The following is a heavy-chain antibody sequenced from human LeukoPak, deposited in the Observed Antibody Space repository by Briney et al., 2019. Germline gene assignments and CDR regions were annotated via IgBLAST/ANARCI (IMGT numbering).Heavy chain of an antibody. CDR1: GGTFSSYA. V-gene: IGHV1-69*13. CDR3: ARQFYCSGGSCYSAVPGGVDY. D-gene: IGHD2-15*01. CDR2: IIPMFGTA. Sequence: ASVKVSCKASGGTFSSYAISWVRQAPGQGLEWMGGIIPMFGTANYAQKFQGRVTITADESTSTAYMELSSLRSEGTAVYYCARQFYCSGGSCYSAVPGGVDYWGQGTLVTVSS. J-gene: IGHJ4*02.